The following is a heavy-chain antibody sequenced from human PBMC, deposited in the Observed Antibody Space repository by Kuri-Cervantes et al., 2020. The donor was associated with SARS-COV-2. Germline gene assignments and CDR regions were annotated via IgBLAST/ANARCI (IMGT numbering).Heavy chain of an antibody. J-gene: IGHJ5*02. CDR2: LDASGST. Sequence: SETLSLTCAVSGVTVSGGTYYWSWIRQPAGKGLEWIGHLDASGSTSYNPSLMGRVTISLDMSNNQVSLRLTSATAADTAVYYCARLYDFWSGSQAGWFDPWGQGTLVTVSS. CDR1: GVTVSGGTYY. D-gene: IGHD3-3*01. CDR3: ARLYDFWSGSQAGWFDP. V-gene: IGHV4-61*09.